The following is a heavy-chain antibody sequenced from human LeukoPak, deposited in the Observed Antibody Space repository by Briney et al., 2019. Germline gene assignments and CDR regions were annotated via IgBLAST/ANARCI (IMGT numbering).Heavy chain of an antibody. D-gene: IGHD3-22*01. V-gene: IGHV3-53*01. CDR1: GFSFSSFS. Sequence: GGSLRLSCAASGFSFSSFSMNWVRQAPGKGLEWVSVIYSGGSTYYADSVKGRFTISRDNSKNTLYLQMNSLRAEDTAVYYCAREGTAYDAAFDYWGQGTLVTVSS. J-gene: IGHJ4*02. CDR3: AREGTAYDAAFDY. CDR2: IYSGGST.